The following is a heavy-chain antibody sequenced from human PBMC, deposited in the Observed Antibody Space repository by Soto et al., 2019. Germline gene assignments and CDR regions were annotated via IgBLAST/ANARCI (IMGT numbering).Heavy chain of an antibody. J-gene: IGHJ4*02. CDR2: FTNTGST. V-gene: IGHV4-34*02. CDR3: ALGYYNTPAH. CDR1: GWSSSGYY. D-gene: IGHD3-22*01. Sequence: QVQVQQWGAGLLKPSETLSLNCAVYGWSSSGYYLNWIRQSPGKGLEWIGEFTNTGSTSYSPSLRGRVTISGDTTKTQSSLKLTSVTAADTALYYCALGYYNTPAHWGRGTLVIVSA.